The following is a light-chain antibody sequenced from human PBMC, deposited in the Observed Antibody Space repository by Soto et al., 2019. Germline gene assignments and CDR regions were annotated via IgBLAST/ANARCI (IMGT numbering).Light chain of an antibody. Sequence: EIVMTQSPGTLSVSPGERATLSCRASQSVSSDLAWYHQKPGQAPRLLIYGASTRATGIPVRFSGSGSGTEFTLTINSLQSEDFAVYYCQQYNNWPRTFGQGTKVDIK. CDR1: QSVSSD. V-gene: IGKV3-15*01. CDR3: QQYNNWPRT. J-gene: IGKJ1*01. CDR2: GAS.